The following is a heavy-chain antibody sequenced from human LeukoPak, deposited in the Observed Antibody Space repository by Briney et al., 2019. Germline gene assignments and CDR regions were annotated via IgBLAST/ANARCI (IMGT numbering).Heavy chain of an antibody. Sequence: GASVKVSCKASGYTFTSYGISWVRQAPGQGLEWMGWISAYNGNTNYAQKLQGRVTMTRDTSISTAYMELSRLRSDDTAVYYCARRKKGDYGDFDYWGQGTLVTVSS. CDR2: ISAYNGNT. CDR1: GYTFTSYG. V-gene: IGHV1-18*01. CDR3: ARRKKGDYGDFDY. D-gene: IGHD4-17*01. J-gene: IGHJ4*02.